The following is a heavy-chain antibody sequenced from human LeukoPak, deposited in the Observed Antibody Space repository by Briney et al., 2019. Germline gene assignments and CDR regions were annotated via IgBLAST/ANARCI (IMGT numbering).Heavy chain of an antibody. J-gene: IGHJ4*02. CDR2: INTNTGNP. D-gene: IGHD6-19*01. V-gene: IGHV7-4-1*02. CDR1: GYTFTSYA. Sequence: ASVKVSCKASGYTFTSYAMNWVRQAPGQGLEWMGWINTNTGNPTYAQGFTGRFVFSLDTSVSTAYLQISSLKAEDTAVYYCARGELSSGWYVFDYWGQGTLVTVSS. CDR3: ARGELSSGWYVFDY.